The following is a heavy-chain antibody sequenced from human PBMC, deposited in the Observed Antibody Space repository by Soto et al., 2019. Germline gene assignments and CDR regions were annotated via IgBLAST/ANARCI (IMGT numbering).Heavy chain of an antibody. CDR2: VSYSGST. V-gene: IGHV4-59*08. CDR3: ARHGSDSDWFFFDP. J-gene: IGHJ5*02. D-gene: IGHD3-9*01. CDR1: GGAIGGYY. Sequence: SETLSLTCSLSGGAIGGYYWSWIRQPPGKALEWIGYVSYSGSTDYHPSLKSRVSISIDTSKNQFSLKMISVTAADTAVYYCARHGSDSDWFFFDPWGQGALVTSPQ.